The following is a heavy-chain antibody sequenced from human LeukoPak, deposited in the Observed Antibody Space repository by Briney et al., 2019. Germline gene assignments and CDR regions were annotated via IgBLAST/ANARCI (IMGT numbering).Heavy chain of an antibody. Sequence: PSETLSLTCAVYGGSFSGYYWSWIRQPPGKGLEWIGEINHSGSTNYNPSLKSRVTISVDTSKNQFSLKLSSVTAADTAVYYCARGNNYYYDSSGYLDYWGLGTLVTVSS. CDR1: GGSFSGYY. CDR2: INHSGST. V-gene: IGHV4-34*01. CDR3: ARGNNYYYDSSGYLDY. D-gene: IGHD3-22*01. J-gene: IGHJ4*02.